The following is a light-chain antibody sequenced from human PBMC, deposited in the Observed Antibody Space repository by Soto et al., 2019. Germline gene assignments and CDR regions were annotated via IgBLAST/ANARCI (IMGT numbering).Light chain of an antibody. CDR3: NSYTSSSTLYV. CDR1: SSDVGGYNY. Sequence: QSVLTQPASVSGSPGQSITISCTGTSSDVGGYNYVSWYQQHPGKAPKLMIYGVSDRPSGVSTRFSGSKSGNTASLTISGLQAEDEADYFCNSYTSSSTLYVFGTGTKVTVL. V-gene: IGLV2-14*01. J-gene: IGLJ1*01. CDR2: GVS.